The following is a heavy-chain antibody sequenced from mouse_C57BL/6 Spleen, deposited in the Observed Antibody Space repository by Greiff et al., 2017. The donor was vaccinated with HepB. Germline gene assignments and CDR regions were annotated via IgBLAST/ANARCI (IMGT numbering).Heavy chain of an antibody. CDR2: IRNKANGYTT. V-gene: IGHV7-3*01. D-gene: IGHD1-1*01. J-gene: IGHJ4*01. CDR3: ARYLGYYGSSFYAMDY. CDR1: GFTFTDYY. Sequence: EVKLMESGGGLVQPGGSLSLSCAASGFTFTDYYMSWVRQPPGKALEWLGFIRNKANGYTTEYSASVKGRFTISRDNSQSILYLQMNALRAEDSATYYCARYLGYYGSSFYAMDYWGQGTSVTVSS.